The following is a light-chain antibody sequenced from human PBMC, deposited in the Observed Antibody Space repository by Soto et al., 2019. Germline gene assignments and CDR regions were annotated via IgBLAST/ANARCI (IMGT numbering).Light chain of an antibody. CDR2: DVS. CDR1: ESVSSTS. Sequence: EIVLTQSPATLSLSPGERATLSCRASESVSSTSLTWLQHRPGQAPRILIYDVSTRAPGIPARFSGSGSGKDFTLTISNLEPEYFAVYYCHQRSRWPRTFGQGTKLDMK. CDR3: HQRSRWPRT. J-gene: IGKJ2*01. V-gene: IGKV3-11*01.